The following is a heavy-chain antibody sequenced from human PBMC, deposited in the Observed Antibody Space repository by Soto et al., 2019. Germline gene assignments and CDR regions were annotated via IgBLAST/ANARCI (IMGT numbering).Heavy chain of an antibody. Sequence: EVQLVESGGGLVQPGGSLRLSCAASGFTFSSYAMHWVRQAPGKGLEYVSAISSNGGSTYYANSVKGRFTISRDNSKNLLYLQMGSLRAEDMGVYYCARSVGDYEDCYYCFMDVWGKGTTVPVAS. V-gene: IGHV3-64*01. CDR1: GFTFSSYA. J-gene: IGHJ6*03. CDR3: ARSVGDYEDCYYCFMDV. D-gene: IGHD4-17*01. CDR2: ISSNGGST.